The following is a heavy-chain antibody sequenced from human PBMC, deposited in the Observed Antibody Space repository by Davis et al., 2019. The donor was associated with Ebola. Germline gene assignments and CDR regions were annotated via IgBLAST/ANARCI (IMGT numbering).Heavy chain of an antibody. V-gene: IGHV1-18*04. J-gene: IGHJ6*02. D-gene: IGHD6-13*01. CDR2: ISAYNGNT. CDR1: LYTFTRSG. CDR3: ARDRRIAAATYYYYGMDV. Sequence: VPRLPSLYTFTRSGIIRVRQPPRPRLEWMGWISAYNGNTNYAQKLQGRVTMTTDTSTSTAYMELRSLRSDDTAVYYCARDRRIAAATYYYYGMDVWGQGTTVTVSS.